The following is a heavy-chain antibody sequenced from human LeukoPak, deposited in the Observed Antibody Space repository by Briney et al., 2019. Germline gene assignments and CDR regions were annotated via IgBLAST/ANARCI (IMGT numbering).Heavy chain of an antibody. D-gene: IGHD3-22*01. V-gene: IGHV3-48*04. Sequence: GGSLRLSCAASGFTFSSYGMHWVRQAPGKGLEWVSYISSSGSTIYYADSVKGRFTISRDNAKSSLYLQMNSLRAEDTAVYYCARSDYDRSGYYSAFDYWGQGTLVTVSS. J-gene: IGHJ4*02. CDR2: ISSSGSTI. CDR1: GFTFSSYG. CDR3: ARSDYDRSGYYSAFDY.